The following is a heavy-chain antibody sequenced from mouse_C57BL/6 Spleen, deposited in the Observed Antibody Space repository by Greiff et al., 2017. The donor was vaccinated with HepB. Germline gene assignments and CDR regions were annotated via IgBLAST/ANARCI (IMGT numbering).Heavy chain of an antibody. J-gene: IGHJ1*03. D-gene: IGHD1-1*01. Sequence: EVMLVESEGGLVQPGSSMKLSCTASGFTFSDYYMAWVRQVPEKGLEWVANINYDGSSTYYLDSLKSRFIISRDNAKNILYLQMSSLKSEDKATYYYARDPHYYGSSPPYWYFDVWGTGTTVTVSS. CDR1: GFTFSDYY. V-gene: IGHV5-16*01. CDR3: ARDPHYYGSSPPYWYFDV. CDR2: INYDGSST.